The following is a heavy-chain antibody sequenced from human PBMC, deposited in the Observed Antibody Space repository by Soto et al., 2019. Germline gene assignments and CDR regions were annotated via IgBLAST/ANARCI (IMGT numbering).Heavy chain of an antibody. J-gene: IGHJ5*02. CDR2: IYYSGST. CDR1: GGSISSSSYY. Sequence: QLQLQESGPGLVKPSETLSLTCTVSGGSISSSSYYWGWIRQPPGKGLEWIGSIYYSGSTYYNPSLKSRFTMSVDTSKNQFSLKLSSVTAADTAVYYCARRLRVPADPFGWFDPWGQGTLVTVSS. D-gene: IGHD2-2*01. V-gene: IGHV4-39*01. CDR3: ARRLRVPADPFGWFDP.